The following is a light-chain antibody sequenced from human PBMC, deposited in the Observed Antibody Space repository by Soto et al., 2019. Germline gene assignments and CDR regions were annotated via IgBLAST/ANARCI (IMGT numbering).Light chain of an antibody. CDR3: QQYYTTRPIT. V-gene: IGKV4-1*01. J-gene: IGKJ5*01. CDR1: QSLLYTSNNKNY. Sequence: DIVMTQSPDSLAVSLGERATINCKSSQSLLYTSNNKNYLAWYQQKPGQPPKLLIYWASTRQSGVPDRFSGSGSGTDFTLTISSLQSEDVAVYYCQQYYTTRPITFGQGTRLEIK. CDR2: WAS.